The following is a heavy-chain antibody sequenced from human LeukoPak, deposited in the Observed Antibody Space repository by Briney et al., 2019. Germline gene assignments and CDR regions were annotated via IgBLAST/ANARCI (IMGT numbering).Heavy chain of an antibody. Sequence: GGSLRLSCAGSGFTFSNYGMSWVRQALGKGLEWVSTISASGAGTYYADSVKGRFTVSRDNAKNSLYLQMNSLRAEDTAVYYCARADSTDYYDSSGYSVVYYFDYWGQGTLVTVSS. V-gene: IGHV3-23*01. CDR3: ARADSTDYYDSSGYSVVYYFDY. D-gene: IGHD3-22*01. CDR1: GFTFSNYG. J-gene: IGHJ4*02. CDR2: ISASGAGT.